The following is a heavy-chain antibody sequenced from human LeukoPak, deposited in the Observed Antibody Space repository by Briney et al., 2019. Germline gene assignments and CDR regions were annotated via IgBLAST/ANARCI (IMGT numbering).Heavy chain of an antibody. CDR3: ASSSSGYTYYFDY. D-gene: IGHD3-22*01. Sequence: SETLSLTCAVYGGSFSGYYWSWIHQPPGKGLEWIGEINHSGSTNYNPSLKSRVTISVDKSKNQFSLKLSSVTAADTAVYYCASSSSGYTYYFDYWGQGTLVTVSS. CDR2: INHSGST. V-gene: IGHV4-34*01. J-gene: IGHJ4*02. CDR1: GGSFSGYY.